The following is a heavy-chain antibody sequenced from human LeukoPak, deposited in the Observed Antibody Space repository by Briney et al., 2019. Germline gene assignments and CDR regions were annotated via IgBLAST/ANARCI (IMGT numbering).Heavy chain of an antibody. V-gene: IGHV3-30*04. Sequence: PGGSLRLSCAASGFTFSSFAMHWVRQAPGKGLEWVAFISYVARDTYYGDSVKGRFTVSRDSSKDMVYLQMNSLTTADTAVYYCARSYSLPEYWGQGTLVTVSS. CDR3: ARSYSLPEY. CDR1: GFTFSSFA. J-gene: IGHJ4*02. CDR2: ISYVARDT. D-gene: IGHD1-26*01.